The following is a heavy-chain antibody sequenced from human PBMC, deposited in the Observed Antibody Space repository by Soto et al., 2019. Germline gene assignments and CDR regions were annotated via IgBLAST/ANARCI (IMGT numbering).Heavy chain of an antibody. Sequence: GGSLRLSCAASGFTFSSYGMHWVRQAPGKGLEWVAVIWYGGSNKYYAGSVKGRFTISRDNSKNTLYLQMNSLRAEDTAVYYCARVDSGSYLGAFDYWGQGTLVTVSS. D-gene: IGHD1-26*01. V-gene: IGHV3-33*01. CDR1: GFTFSSYG. J-gene: IGHJ4*02. CDR2: IWYGGSNK. CDR3: ARVDSGSYLGAFDY.